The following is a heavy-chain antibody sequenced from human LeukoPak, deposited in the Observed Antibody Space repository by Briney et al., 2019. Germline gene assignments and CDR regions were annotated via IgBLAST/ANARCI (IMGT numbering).Heavy chain of an antibody. Sequence: PSETLSLTCAVSGGSISNYYWSWIRQPPGKGLEWIGYIYYSGSTKYNSALKGRVTISVDTSKNQFSLFLSSVTAADTAVYYCARGPPDSQWLVWYYFDYWGQGTLVTVSP. CDR1: GGSISNYY. D-gene: IGHD6-19*01. V-gene: IGHV4-59*01. CDR3: ARGPPDSQWLVWYYFDY. J-gene: IGHJ4*02. CDR2: IYYSGST.